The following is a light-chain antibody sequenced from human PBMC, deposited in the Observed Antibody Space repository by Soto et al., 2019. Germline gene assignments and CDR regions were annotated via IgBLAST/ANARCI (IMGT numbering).Light chain of an antibody. CDR1: QSISSY. J-gene: IGKJ1*01. CDR2: AAS. CDR3: QQYNNWPQT. V-gene: IGKV1-39*01. Sequence: DIQMTQSPSSLSASVGYRVTITCRASQSISSYLNWYQQKPGKAPKVLIYAASNLQSGVPSKFSGSGSGTDFTLTISSLQSEDFAVYYCQQYNNWPQTFGQGTKVDIK.